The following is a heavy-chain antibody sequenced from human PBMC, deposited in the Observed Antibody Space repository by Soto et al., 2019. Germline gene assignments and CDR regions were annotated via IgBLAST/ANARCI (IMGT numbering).Heavy chain of an antibody. CDR1: GFTFSSYV. CDR2: IWYDGSYK. Sequence: PGGSLRLSCAASGFTFSSYVMHWVRQAPGKGLEWVAVIWYDGSYKYYADSVKGRFTISRDNSKNTLYLQMNSLRAEDTAVYYCARDNSGWLDYWGQGSLVTVSS. D-gene: IGHD5-12*01. CDR3: ARDNSGWLDY. V-gene: IGHV3-33*01. J-gene: IGHJ4*02.